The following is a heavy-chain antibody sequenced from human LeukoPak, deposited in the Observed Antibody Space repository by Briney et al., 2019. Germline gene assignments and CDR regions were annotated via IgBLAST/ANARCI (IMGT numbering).Heavy chain of an antibody. V-gene: IGHV4-39*07. D-gene: IGHD4-17*01. J-gene: IGHJ4*02. CDR1: GGSISSSSYY. CDR3: ARETDYGDYEDDY. CDR2: IYYSGSA. Sequence: SETLSLTCTVSGGSISSSSYYWGWIRQPPGKGLEWIGSIYYSGSAYYNPSLKSRVTISVDTSKNQFSPKLSSVTAADTAVYYCARETDYGDYEDDYWGQGTLVTVSS.